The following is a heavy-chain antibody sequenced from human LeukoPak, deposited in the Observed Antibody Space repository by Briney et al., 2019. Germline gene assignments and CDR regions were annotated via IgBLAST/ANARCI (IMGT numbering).Heavy chain of an antibody. D-gene: IGHD1-26*01. CDR1: GGSFSGYY. CDR3: ARWDPRGDFDY. Sequence: SETLSLTCAVYGGSFSGYYWSWIRQPPGKGLEWIGEINHSGSTNYNPSLKSRVTISVDKSKNQFSLKLSSVTAADTAVYYCARWDPRGDFDYWGQGTLVTVSS. J-gene: IGHJ4*02. CDR2: INHSGST. V-gene: IGHV4-34*01.